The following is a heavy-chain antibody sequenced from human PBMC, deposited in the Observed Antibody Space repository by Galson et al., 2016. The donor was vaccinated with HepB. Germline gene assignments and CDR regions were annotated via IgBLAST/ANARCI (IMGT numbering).Heavy chain of an antibody. CDR3: AHRRAGGSTCFHQGPIGLPPGALLQEHL. V-gene: IGHV2-5*01. Sequence: PALVKPTQTLTLTCTFSGFSLSTSGAGVGWIRQPPGEAPEWLAVTFWNDDRRYSPSLKTRLTITKDTSKNQVVLTMTYMDPVDTATYHCAHRRAGGSTCFHQGPIGLPPGALLQEHLWG. CDR2: TFWNDDR. D-gene: IGHD6-13*01. J-gene: IGHJ6*01. CDR1: GFSLSTSGAG.